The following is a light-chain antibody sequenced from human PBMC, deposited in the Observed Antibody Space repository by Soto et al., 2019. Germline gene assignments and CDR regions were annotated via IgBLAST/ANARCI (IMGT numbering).Light chain of an antibody. CDR3: GSWDSSLSAYV. CDR1: SSNIGGNS. V-gene: IGLV1-51*01. J-gene: IGLJ1*01. Sequence: QSVLTHPPSVSAAPGQKVTISCYGSSSNIGGNSVSWYQQLPGTAPKLLIYDDNKRPSGIPDRFSGSKSGTSATLGITGFQTGDEADYYCGSWDSSLSAYVFGTGTKVTV. CDR2: DDN.